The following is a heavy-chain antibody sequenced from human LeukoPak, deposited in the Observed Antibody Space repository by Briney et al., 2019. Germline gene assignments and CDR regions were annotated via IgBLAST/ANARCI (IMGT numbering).Heavy chain of an antibody. CDR2: IYYIGST. CDR3: ARTFLEWLLYES. CDR1: GGSISSSSYY. J-gene: IGHJ5*02. Sequence: SETLSLTCTVSGGSISSSSYYWGWIRQPPGKGLEWIWSIYYIGSTYYNPSLKSRVTISVDTSKNQFSLKLSSVTAADTAVYYCARTFLEWLLYESWGQGTLVTVSS. V-gene: IGHV4-39*01. D-gene: IGHD3-3*02.